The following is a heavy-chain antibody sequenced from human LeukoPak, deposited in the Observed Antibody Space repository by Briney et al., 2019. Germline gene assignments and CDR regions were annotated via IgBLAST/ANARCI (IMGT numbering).Heavy chain of an antibody. Sequence: SETLSLTCTVSGGSISSYHWSWIRQPPGKGLECIGYIYSSGSTSYNPSLKSRVTISVDTSKNQFSPKLSSVTAADTAVYYCARARNYYDSSGFYYEGDAFDIWGQGTMVTVSS. D-gene: IGHD3-22*01. CDR3: ARARNYYDSSGFYYEGDAFDI. V-gene: IGHV4-59*01. CDR2: IYSSGST. J-gene: IGHJ3*02. CDR1: GGSISSYH.